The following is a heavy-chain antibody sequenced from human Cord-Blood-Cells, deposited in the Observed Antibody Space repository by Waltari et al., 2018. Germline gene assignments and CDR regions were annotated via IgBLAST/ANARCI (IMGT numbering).Heavy chain of an antibody. D-gene: IGHD7-27*01. CDR2: MNPNSGNT. CDR1: GSTLTSYN. CDR3: AHITGDPIWGDAFDI. J-gene: IGHJ3*02. V-gene: IGHV1-8*01. Sequence: QVQLVQSGAEVKKPGASVKVSCEAYGSTLTSYNLNWVRQATGQGLEWMGWMNPNSGNTGYAQKFQGRVTMTRNTSISTAYMELSSLRSEDTAVYYCAHITGDPIWGDAFDIWGQGTMVTVSS.